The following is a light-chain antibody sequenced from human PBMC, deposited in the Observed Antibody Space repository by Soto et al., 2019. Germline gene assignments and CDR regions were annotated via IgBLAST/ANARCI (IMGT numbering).Light chain of an antibody. CDR3: QQYGSSPLIS. Sequence: EIVMTQSPATLSVSPGERATFSCRASQSVSSNLAWYQQKPGQAPRLLIYGASIRATGIPARFSGSGSGADFTLTISRLEPEDFAVYYCQQYGSSPLISFGQGTRLEIK. J-gene: IGKJ5*01. CDR2: GAS. CDR1: QSVSSN. V-gene: IGKV3-15*01.